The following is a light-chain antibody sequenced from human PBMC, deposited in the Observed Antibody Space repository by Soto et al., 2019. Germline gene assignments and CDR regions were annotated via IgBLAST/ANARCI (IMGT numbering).Light chain of an antibody. Sequence: EKVMTQSPATLSVSPGERATLSCRASQSVNNNLPWYQQIPGRAPRLLIHDVSTRATGIPARFSGSGSETEFTLTISSLQSEDFGIYFCHQYNVWPATFGQGTRLEIK. J-gene: IGKJ5*01. CDR3: HQYNVWPAT. CDR2: DVS. CDR1: QSVNNN. V-gene: IGKV3-15*01.